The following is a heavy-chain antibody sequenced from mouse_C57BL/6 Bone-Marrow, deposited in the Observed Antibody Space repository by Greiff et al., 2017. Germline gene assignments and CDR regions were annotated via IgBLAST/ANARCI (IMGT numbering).Heavy chain of an antibody. Sequence: EVKLVESGGGLVQPGESLKLSCESNEYEFPSHDMSWVRKTPEKRLELVAAINSDGGSTYYPDTMERRFIISRDNTKKTLYLQMSSLRSEDTALYYCARPYDYDDGAYYFDYWGQGTTLTVSS. V-gene: IGHV5-2*03. D-gene: IGHD2-4*01. CDR2: INSDGGST. CDR3: ARPYDYDDGAYYFDY. J-gene: IGHJ2*01. CDR1: EYEFPSHD.